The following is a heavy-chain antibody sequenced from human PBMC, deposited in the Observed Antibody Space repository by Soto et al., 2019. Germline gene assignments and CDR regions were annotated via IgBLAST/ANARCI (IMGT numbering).Heavy chain of an antibody. D-gene: IGHD6-13*01. Sequence: QLQLQESGSGLVKPSQTLSLTCAVSGGSISSGGYSWSWIRQPPGKGLEWIGYIYHSGSTYYNPSLKSRVTISVDRSKNQFSLKLSSVTAADTAVYYCASPERYSSSWYGLMLILGQGTMVTVSS. CDR3: ASPERYSSSWYGLMLI. V-gene: IGHV4-30-2*01. J-gene: IGHJ3*02. CDR1: GGSISSGGYS. CDR2: IYHSGST.